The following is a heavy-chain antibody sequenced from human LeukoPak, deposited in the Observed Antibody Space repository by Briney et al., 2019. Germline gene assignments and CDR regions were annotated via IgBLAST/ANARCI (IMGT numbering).Heavy chain of an antibody. V-gene: IGHV4-59*08. Sequence: SETLSLTCAVYGGSISSYYWSWIRQPPGKGLEWIGYIYYSGSTNYNPSLKSRVTISVDTSKNQFSLKLSSVTAADTAVYYCAANTLVRGVIYWYFDLWGRGTLVTVSS. CDR3: AANTLVRGVIYWYFDL. D-gene: IGHD3-10*01. J-gene: IGHJ2*01. CDR2: IYYSGST. CDR1: GGSISSYY.